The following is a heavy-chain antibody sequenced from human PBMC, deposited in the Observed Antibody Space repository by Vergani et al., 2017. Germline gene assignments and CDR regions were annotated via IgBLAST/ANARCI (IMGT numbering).Heavy chain of an antibody. CDR2: ISSSSSTI. Sequence: EVQLVESGGGLVQPGGSLRLSCAASGFTFSSYSMNWVRQAPGKGLEWVSYISSSSSTIYYADSVKGRFPISRDNAKNSLYLQMNSLRAEDTAVYYCARASIVVVKLFDYWGQGTLVTVSS. D-gene: IGHD3-22*01. V-gene: IGHV3-48*04. CDR1: GFTFSSYS. J-gene: IGHJ4*02. CDR3: ARASIVVVKLFDY.